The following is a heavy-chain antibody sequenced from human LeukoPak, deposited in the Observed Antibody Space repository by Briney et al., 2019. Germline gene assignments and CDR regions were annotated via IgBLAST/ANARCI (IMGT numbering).Heavy chain of an antibody. CDR3: ARTPDIVVVPAAMGRFDP. CDR2: IIPILGIA. D-gene: IGHD2-2*01. J-gene: IGHJ5*02. CDR1: GGTFSSYA. V-gene: IGHV1-69*04. Sequence: SVKVSFKASGGTFSSYAISWVRQAPGQGLELMGRIIPILGIANYAQKFQGRVTITADKSTSTAYMELSSLRSEDTAVYYCARTPDIVVVPAAMGRFDPWGQGTLVTVSS.